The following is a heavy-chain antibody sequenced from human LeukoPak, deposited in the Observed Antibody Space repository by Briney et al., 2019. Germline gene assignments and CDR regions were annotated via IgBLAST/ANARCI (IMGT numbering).Heavy chain of an antibody. CDR3: SRESGPFCPFGH. V-gene: IGHV4-4*02. D-gene: IGHD1-26*01. CDR1: GGSITTTNY. Sequence: SETLSLTCGVSGGSITTTNYWSWVRQPPGGGLEWIGEISLAGRTRYNPSLKSRVNISIDESKNHLYLNLASVTAADAAVYYCSRESGPFCPFGHWGQGTLVAVTS. CDR2: ISLAGRT. J-gene: IGHJ4*02.